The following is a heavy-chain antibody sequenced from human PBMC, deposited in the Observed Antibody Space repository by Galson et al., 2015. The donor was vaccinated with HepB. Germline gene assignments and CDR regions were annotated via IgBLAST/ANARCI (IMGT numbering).Heavy chain of an antibody. Sequence: SLRLSCAASGFTFSSYAMHWVRQAPGKGLEWVAVISYDGSNKYYADSVKGRFTISRDNSKNTLYLQMNSLRAEDTAVYYCAREGSLGSSSSWYRVGYDYYYYGMDVWGQGTTATVSS. V-gene: IGHV3-30-3*01. J-gene: IGHJ6*02. D-gene: IGHD6-13*01. CDR3: AREGSLGSSSSWYRVGYDYYYYGMDV. CDR1: GFTFSSYA. CDR2: ISYDGSNK.